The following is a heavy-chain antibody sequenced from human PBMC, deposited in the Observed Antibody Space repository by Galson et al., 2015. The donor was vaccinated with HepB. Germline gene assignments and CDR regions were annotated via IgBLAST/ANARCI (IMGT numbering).Heavy chain of an antibody. V-gene: IGHV3-48*03. J-gene: IGHJ5*02. CDR3: ARGTYGSGSFDLGGWFDP. CDR1: GFTFSSYE. CDR2: ISSSGSTI. Sequence: SLRLSCAASGFTFSSYEMNWVRQAPGKGLEWVSYISSSGSTIYYADSVKGRFTISRDNAKNSLYLQMNSLRAEDTAVYYCARGTYGSGSFDLGGWFDPWGQGTLVTVSS. D-gene: IGHD3-10*01.